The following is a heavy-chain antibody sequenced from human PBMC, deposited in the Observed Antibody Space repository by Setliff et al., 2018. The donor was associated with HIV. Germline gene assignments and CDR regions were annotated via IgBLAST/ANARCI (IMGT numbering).Heavy chain of an antibody. CDR3: ARLQDSSGYYRY. D-gene: IGHD3-22*01. CDR2: IYYSGTT. V-gene: IGHV4-59*08. Sequence: SETLSLTCTLSGGSISSYYWTWIRQPPGKGLEWIGYIYYSGTTKYNPALRHLCTISVDTSKNQFSLKLSSVTAADTAVYYCARLQDSSGYYRYWGQGTLVTVSS. CDR1: GGSISSYY. J-gene: IGHJ4*02.